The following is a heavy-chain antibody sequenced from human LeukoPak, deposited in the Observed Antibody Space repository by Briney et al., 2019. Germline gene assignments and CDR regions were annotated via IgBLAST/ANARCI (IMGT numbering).Heavy chain of an antibody. J-gene: IGHJ4*02. Sequence: GGSLRLSCAASGFTFSSYWMYWVRQAPGKGLVWVSHINTDGSSTSYADSVKGRFTISRDNAKNTLYLQMHSLRAEDTAVYYCATLLLRTTVRNYWGQGTLVTVSS. CDR1: GFTFSSYW. CDR3: ATLLLRTTVRNY. V-gene: IGHV3-74*01. D-gene: IGHD4-17*01. CDR2: INTDGSST.